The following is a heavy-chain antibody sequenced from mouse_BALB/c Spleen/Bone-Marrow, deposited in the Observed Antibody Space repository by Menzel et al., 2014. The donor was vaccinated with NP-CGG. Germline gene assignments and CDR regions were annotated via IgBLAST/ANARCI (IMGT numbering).Heavy chain of an antibody. CDR1: GFTFTDYY. Sequence: DVHLVESGGGSVQPGGSLRLSCATSGFTFTDYYMSWVRQPPGKALEWLGFIRNKAKGYTTDYSASVKGRFTISRDNSQRILYLQMSTLRAEDSATYYCARDENVGIYWYFDVWGAGTTVIVSS. J-gene: IGHJ1*01. CDR3: ARDENVGIYWYFDV. V-gene: IGHV7-3*02. CDR2: IRNKAKGYTT.